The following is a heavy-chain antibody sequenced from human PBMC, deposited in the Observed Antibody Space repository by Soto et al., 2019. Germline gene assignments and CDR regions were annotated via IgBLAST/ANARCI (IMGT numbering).Heavy chain of an antibody. J-gene: IGHJ5*01. CDR2: IYYGGTT. Sequence: PSWRVWSTCVESGGAVIRNYCSWIRQSPGKGLEWVGYIYYGGTTSYNPSLKSRVTISLETSKSQFSLRLTSVTAADTAVYYCARLGRYYPSLDSWGRGTPVTGSS. V-gene: IGHV4-59*08. D-gene: IGHD3-10*01. CDR1: GGAVIRNY. CDR3: ARLGRYYPSLDS.